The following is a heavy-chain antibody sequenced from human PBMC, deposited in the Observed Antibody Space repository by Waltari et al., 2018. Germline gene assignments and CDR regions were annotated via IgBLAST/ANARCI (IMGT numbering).Heavy chain of an antibody. Sequence: QVQLQESGPGLVKPSETLSLTCAVSGYSISSGYYWGWIRQPPGKGLEWIGSIYHSGSTYYNPSLKSRVTISVDTSKNQFSLKLSSVTAADTAVYYCAGHAQYSSSWYFDYWGQGTLVTVSS. J-gene: IGHJ4*02. D-gene: IGHD6-13*01. CDR3: AGHAQYSSSWYFDY. V-gene: IGHV4-38-2*01. CDR1: GYSISSGYY. CDR2: IYHSGST.